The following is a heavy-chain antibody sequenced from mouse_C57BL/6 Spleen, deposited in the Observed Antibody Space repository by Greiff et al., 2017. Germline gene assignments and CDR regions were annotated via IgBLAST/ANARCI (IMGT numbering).Heavy chain of an antibody. Sequence: EVKLLESGPGLVKPSQSLSLTCSVTGYSITSGYYWNWIRQFPGNKLEWMGYISYDGSNNYNPSLKNRISITRDTSKNQFFLKLNSVTTEDTATYYCARGGDYDDWFAYWGQGTLVTVSA. CDR3: ARGGDYDDWFAY. D-gene: IGHD2-4*01. CDR2: ISYDGSN. V-gene: IGHV3-6*01. CDR1: GYSITSGYY. J-gene: IGHJ3*01.